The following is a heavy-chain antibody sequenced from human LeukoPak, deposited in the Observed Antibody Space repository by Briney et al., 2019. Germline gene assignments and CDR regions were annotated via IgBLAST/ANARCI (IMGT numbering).Heavy chain of an antibody. V-gene: IGHV3-7*01. CDR1: GFTFSSYW. D-gene: IGHD3-10*01. CDR2: IKQDGSEK. Sequence: PGGSLRLSCAASGFTFSSYWMSRVRQAPGKGLEWVANIKQDGSEKLYVDSVKGRFTISRDNAKNSLYLQMNSLRAEDTAVYYCGGGLVRGPKDYWGQGTLVTVSS. CDR3: GGGLVRGPKDY. J-gene: IGHJ4*02.